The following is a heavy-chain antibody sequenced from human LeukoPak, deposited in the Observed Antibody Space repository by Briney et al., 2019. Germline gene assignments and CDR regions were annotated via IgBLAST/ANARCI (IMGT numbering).Heavy chain of an antibody. V-gene: IGHV3-30*04. CDR3: ARDSGID. CDR2: ISYDGSNK. CDR1: GFTFSSYA. D-gene: IGHD3-10*01. J-gene: IGHJ4*02. Sequence: PGRSLRLSCAASGFTFSSYAMHWVRQAPGKGLEWVAVISYDGSNKYYADSVKGRFTISRDNSKNTLYLQMNSLRAEDTAVYYCARDSGIDWGQGTLVTVSS.